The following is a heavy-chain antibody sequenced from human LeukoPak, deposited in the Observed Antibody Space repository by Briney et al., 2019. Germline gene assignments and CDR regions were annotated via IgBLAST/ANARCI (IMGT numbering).Heavy chain of an antibody. CDR3: ARLGYYDSADYFNY. CDR1: GGSISSSSYY. V-gene: IGHV4-39*01. J-gene: IGHJ4*02. D-gene: IGHD3-22*01. CDR2: IYYSGST. Sequence: PSETLSLTCTVSGGSISSSSYYWGWIRQPPGKGLEWIGSIYYSGSTYYNPSLKSRVTISVDTSKNQFSLKLSSVTAADTAVYYCARLGYYDSADYFNYWGQGTLVIVSS.